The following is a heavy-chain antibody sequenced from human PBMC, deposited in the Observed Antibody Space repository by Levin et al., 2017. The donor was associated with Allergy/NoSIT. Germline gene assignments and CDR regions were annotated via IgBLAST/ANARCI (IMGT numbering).Heavy chain of an antibody. V-gene: IGHV1-69*02. CDR1: GDTFSKYT. J-gene: IGHJ4*02. CDR2: IIPIPGLT. Sequence: SVKVSCKTSGDTFSKYTFSWVRQAPGQGLEWMGRIIPIPGLTNYAQRFQDRVTITADKSTNTAYMELSRLTSADTAVYYCARRPFAQFYFDLWGLGTLVTVSS. D-gene: IGHD2/OR15-2a*01. CDR3: ARRPFAQFYFDL.